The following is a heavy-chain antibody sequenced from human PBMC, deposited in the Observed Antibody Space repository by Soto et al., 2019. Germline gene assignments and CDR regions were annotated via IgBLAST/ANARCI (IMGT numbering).Heavy chain of an antibody. CDR3: ARVTIAGAGTAGYFDL. J-gene: IGHJ2*01. CDR1: GFTFSSYA. Sequence: QVQLVESGGGVVQPGRSLRLSCAASGFTFSSYAMHWVRQAPGKGLEWVAVISYDGSNKYYADSVKGRFTISRDNSKNTRYLQMNSLRAEDTALYYGARVTIAGAGTAGYFDLWGRGTLVTVSS. V-gene: IGHV3-30-3*01. D-gene: IGHD6-19*01. CDR2: ISYDGSNK.